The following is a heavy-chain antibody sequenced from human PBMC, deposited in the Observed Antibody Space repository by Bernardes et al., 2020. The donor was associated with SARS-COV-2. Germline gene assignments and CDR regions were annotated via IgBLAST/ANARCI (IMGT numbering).Heavy chain of an antibody. CDR1: SGSFSGYY. J-gene: IGHJ2*01. CDR3: ARGSAAVVSHFMLLFANWYFDL. D-gene: IGHD2-15*01. Sequence: SEPLSLTCAVYSGSFSGYYWSWLRQTPGKGLEWIGEINDSGSTNYNPALKSRVTISVDPSKNQFSLKLNSVTAADTAVYYCARGSAAVVSHFMLLFANWYFDLWGRGTLVTVSS. CDR2: INDSGST. V-gene: IGHV4-34*01.